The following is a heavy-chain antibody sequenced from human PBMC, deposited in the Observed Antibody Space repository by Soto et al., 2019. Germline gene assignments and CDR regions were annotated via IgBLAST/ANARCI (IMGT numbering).Heavy chain of an antibody. CDR1: GFTFSSNA. D-gene: IGHD5-18*01. V-gene: IGHV3-23*01. CDR3: AKSTAYSYGANFDY. J-gene: IGHJ4*02. Sequence: PXGALILSCAASGFTFSSNALSWVRQAPGKGLEWVSAIGGGGGTTVYADSVYRRCTISRDKSKNTLYLQMNSLRAEDKAEYYPAKSTAYSYGANFDYWGQGTLVTVSS. CDR2: IGGGGGTT.